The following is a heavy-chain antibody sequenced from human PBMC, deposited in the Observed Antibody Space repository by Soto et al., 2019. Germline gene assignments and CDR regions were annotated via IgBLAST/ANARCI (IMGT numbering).Heavy chain of an antibody. V-gene: IGHV4-39*01. CDR1: GDSISSSSYY. CDR2: IYYSGTT. CDR3: ARLKRAFFITTYNWFDP. D-gene: IGHD3-22*01. Sequence: SETLSLTCTVSGDSISSSSYYWGWIRQPPGKGLEWIGDIYYSGTTHYNPSLKSRVTISIDTSKNQFSLHLRSVTAADTAVYYCARLKRAFFITTYNWFDPWGQGTPVTVYS. J-gene: IGHJ5*02.